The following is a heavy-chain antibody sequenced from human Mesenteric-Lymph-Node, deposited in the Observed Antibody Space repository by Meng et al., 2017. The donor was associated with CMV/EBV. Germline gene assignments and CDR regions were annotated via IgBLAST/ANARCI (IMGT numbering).Heavy chain of an antibody. Sequence: GESLKISCAASGFTFSNYWMTWVRQAPGKGLEWVANINQDGSEKYYVDSVKGRFTISRDNAKNSLYLQMNSLRSDDTALYYCMMYQNWGETDFWGQGTLVTVSS. CDR1: GFTFSNYW. V-gene: IGHV3-7*03. CDR3: MMYQNWGETDF. D-gene: IGHD2-8*01. CDR2: INQDGSEK. J-gene: IGHJ4*02.